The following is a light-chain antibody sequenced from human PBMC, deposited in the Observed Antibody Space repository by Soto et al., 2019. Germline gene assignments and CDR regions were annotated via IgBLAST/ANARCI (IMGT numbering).Light chain of an antibody. CDR2: GAS. J-gene: IGKJ1*01. V-gene: IGKV3-20*01. CDR1: QSVGGTF. CDR3: QQYGGSPRT. Sequence: EIVLTQSPGTLSLSPGEGATLSCRVSQSVGGTFLAWYQQKGGQAPRLLIHGASNRATGIPDRFSGSGSGTDFTLTISRLEPEDFAVYYCQQYGGSPRTFGQGTRAAI.